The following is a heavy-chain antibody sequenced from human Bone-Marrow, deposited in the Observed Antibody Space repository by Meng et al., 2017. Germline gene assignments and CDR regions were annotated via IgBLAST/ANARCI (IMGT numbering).Heavy chain of an antibody. V-gene: IGHV3-15*05. CDR1: GFTFSNAW. D-gene: IGHD3-22*01. Sequence: GESLKISCAASGFTFSNAWMSWVRQAPGKGLEWVGRIKSKTDGGTTDYAAPVKGRFTISRDDSKNTLYLQMNSLRAEDTAVYYCAREDYYDSSGYLVGDYWGQGTLVTVSS. J-gene: IGHJ4*02. CDR3: AREDYYDSSGYLVGDY. CDR2: IKSKTDGGTT.